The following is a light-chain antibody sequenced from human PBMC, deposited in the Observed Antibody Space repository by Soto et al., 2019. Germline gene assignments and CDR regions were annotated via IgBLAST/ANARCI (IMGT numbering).Light chain of an antibody. J-gene: IGLJ1*01. V-gene: IGLV2-14*01. CDR1: SSDVGGYNY. CDR3: SSYTSSSTLYV. Sequence: QSVLTQPASVSGSPGQSITISCTGTSSDVGGYNYVSWYQQHPGKAPKLMIYDVSNRPSGVSNRFSGSKSGNTAPLTISGLQAEDEADYYCSSYTSSSTLYVFVTGTKVTVL. CDR2: DVS.